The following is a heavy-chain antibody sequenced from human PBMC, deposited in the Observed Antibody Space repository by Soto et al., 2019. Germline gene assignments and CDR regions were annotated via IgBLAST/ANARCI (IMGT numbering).Heavy chain of an antibody. Sequence: PSETLSLTCTVSGASISSSSYYWGWIRQPPGKGLEWIGSIYYSGSTYYNPSLKSRVTISVDTSKNQFSLKLSSVTAADTVVYYCGRPLSGRSDAFEIWAQAKMVTLSS. V-gene: IGHV4-39*01. J-gene: IGHJ3*02. CDR2: IYYSGST. D-gene: IGHD6-19*01. CDR1: GASISSSSYY. CDR3: GRPLSGRSDAFEI.